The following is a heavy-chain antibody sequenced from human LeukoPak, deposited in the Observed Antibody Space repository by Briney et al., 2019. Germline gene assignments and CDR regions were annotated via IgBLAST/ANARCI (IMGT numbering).Heavy chain of an antibody. J-gene: IGHJ4*02. Sequence: GGSLRLSCAASGFTFSSYSMNWVRQAPGKGLEWVPYISSSSSTIYYADSVKGRFTISRDNAKNSLYLQMNSLRAEDTAVYYCARDEILRYSYGYWGYFDYWGQGTLVTVSS. D-gene: IGHD5-18*01. CDR1: GFTFSSYS. CDR2: ISSSSSTI. V-gene: IGHV3-48*01. CDR3: ARDEILRYSYGYWGYFDY.